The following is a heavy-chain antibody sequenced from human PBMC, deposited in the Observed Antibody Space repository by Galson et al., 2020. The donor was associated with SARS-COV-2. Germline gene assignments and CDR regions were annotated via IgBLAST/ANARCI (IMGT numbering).Heavy chain of an antibody. CDR2: ISYDGSNK. V-gene: IGHV3-30-3*01. CDR3: ARVSLYDFWSGDLRDY. Sequence: GGSLRLSCAASGFTFSSYAMHWVRQAPGKGLEWVAVISYDGSNKYYADSVKGRFTISRDNSKNTLYLQMNSLRAEDTAVYYCARVSLYDFWSGDLRDYWGQGTLVTVSS. D-gene: IGHD3-3*01. CDR1: GFTFSSYA. J-gene: IGHJ4*02.